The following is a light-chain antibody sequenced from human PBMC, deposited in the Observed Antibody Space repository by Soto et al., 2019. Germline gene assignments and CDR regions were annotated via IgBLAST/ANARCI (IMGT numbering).Light chain of an antibody. Sequence: EIVLTQSPGTLSLSPGERATLSCRASQSVSTYLAWYQQKPGQAPRLLIYHASTRASGIPGRFSGSGSGTAFTLTISSLEPEDLAVYYCQQRSSWPPTFAPGTKVEIK. CDR1: QSVSTY. J-gene: IGKJ3*01. V-gene: IGKV3-11*01. CDR2: HAS. CDR3: QQRSSWPPT.